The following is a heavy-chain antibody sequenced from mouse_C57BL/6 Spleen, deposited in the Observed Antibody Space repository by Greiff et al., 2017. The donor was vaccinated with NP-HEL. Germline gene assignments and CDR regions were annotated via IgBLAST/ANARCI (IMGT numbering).Heavy chain of an antibody. V-gene: IGHV2-2*01. CDR3: ARKGYSNTRNYYAMDY. Sequence: QVQLQQSGPGLVQPSQSLSITCTVSGFSLTSYGVHWVRQSPGKGLEWLGVIWSGGSTDYNAAFISRLSISKDNSKSQVFFKMNSLQADDTAIYYCARKGYSNTRNYYAMDYWGQGTSVTVSS. CDR1: GFSLTSYG. CDR2: IWSGGST. J-gene: IGHJ4*01. D-gene: IGHD2-5*01.